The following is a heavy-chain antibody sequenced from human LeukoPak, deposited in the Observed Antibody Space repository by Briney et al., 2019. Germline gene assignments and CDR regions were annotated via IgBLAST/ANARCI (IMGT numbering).Heavy chain of an antibody. J-gene: IGHJ4*02. CDR3: AKGEDHGSGTVHFAS. CDR2: IYHGGGT. D-gene: IGHD3-10*01. V-gene: IGHV4-4*02. CDR1: GGSISSSNW. Sequence: SETLSLTCAVSGGSISSSNWWSWVRQPPGKGLEWIGEIYHGGGTNYNPSLKSRVAMSVDRSRNQFSLQLSSVTAADTAVYYCAKGEDHGSGTVHFASWGQGTLVTVSS.